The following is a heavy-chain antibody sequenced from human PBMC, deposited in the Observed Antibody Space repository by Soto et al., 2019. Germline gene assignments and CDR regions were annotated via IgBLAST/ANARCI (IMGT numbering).Heavy chain of an antibody. J-gene: IGHJ4*02. CDR3: AKDVGSYYYDTSVYWYDY. CDR1: GFIFEDFA. CDR2: ISWNSATL. Sequence: GGSLRLSCVGSGFIFEDFAMNWVRQVPGKGLEWVSGISWNSATLAYADSVKGRFIVSRDNAKNILYLQMTSLRAEDAALYYCAKDVGSYYYDTSVYWYDYWGQGTLVPVSS. D-gene: IGHD3-22*01. V-gene: IGHV3-9*01.